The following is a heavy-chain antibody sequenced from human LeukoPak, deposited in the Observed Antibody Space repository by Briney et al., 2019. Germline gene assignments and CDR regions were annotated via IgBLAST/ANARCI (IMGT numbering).Heavy chain of an antibody. D-gene: IGHD3-10*01. V-gene: IGHV3-30*02. CDR1: GFTFSSYG. J-gene: IGHJ4*02. CDR3: AKDSAVLWFGELLGGFDY. Sequence: GGSLRLSCAASGFTFSSYGMHWVRQAPGKGLEWVAFIRYDGSNKYYADSVKGRFTISRYNSKNTLYLQMNSLRAEDTAVYYCAKDSAVLWFGELLGGFDYWGQGTLVTVSS. CDR2: IRYDGSNK.